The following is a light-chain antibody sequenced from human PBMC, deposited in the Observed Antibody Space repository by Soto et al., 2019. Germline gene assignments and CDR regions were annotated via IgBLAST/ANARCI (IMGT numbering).Light chain of an antibody. CDR3: QQHGGSPYT. V-gene: IGKV1-NL1*01. CDR2: VAS. Sequence: DIQMTQSLSSLSASVGDRVTITCRASQCISNYLAWYQQKPGKVPKLLVYVASNRATGVPDRFSGSGSGTDFALTISRLEPEDSAVYYCQQHGGSPYTFGQGTKLEIK. J-gene: IGKJ2*01. CDR1: QCISNY.